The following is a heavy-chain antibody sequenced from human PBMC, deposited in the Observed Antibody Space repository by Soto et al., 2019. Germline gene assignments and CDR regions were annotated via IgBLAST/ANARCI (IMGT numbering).Heavy chain of an antibody. D-gene: IGHD1-7*01. CDR2: ISGSGGST. CDR1: GFTFSSYA. V-gene: IGHV3-23*01. J-gene: IGHJ4*02. CDR3: ALQALGLTGTTPFDY. Sequence: LRLSCAASGFTFSSYAMSWARQAPGKGLEWVSAISGSGGSTYYADSVKGRFTISRDNSKNTLYLQMNSLRAEDTAVYYCALQALGLTGTTPFDYWGQGTLVTVSS.